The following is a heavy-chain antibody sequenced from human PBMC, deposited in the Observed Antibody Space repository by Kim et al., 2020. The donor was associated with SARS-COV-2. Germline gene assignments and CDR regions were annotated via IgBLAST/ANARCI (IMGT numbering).Heavy chain of an antibody. CDR2: FDPEDGET. J-gene: IGHJ5*02. CDR3: ATDPPYCSGGSCYHWFDP. CDR1: GYTLTELS. Sequence: ASVKVSCKVSGYTLTELSMHWVRQAPGKGLEWMGGFDPEDGETIYAQKFQGRVTMTEDTSTDTAYMELSSLRSEDTAVYYCATDPPYCSGGSCYHWFDPWGQGTLVTVSS. V-gene: IGHV1-24*01. D-gene: IGHD2-15*01.